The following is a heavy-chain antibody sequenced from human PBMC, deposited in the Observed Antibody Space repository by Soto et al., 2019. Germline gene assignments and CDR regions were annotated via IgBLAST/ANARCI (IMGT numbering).Heavy chain of an antibody. CDR3: ARTEGSDRSGNADWFYP. CDR2: IHHSGRT. CDR1: GGSITSDD. V-gene: IGHV4-59*01. Sequence: SATLSLTCTVSGGSITSDDWSWSLQPPWMGLEWIGHIHHSGRTKYNPSLRSRATMSIDTSKNQFSLQLSSVTAADTAVYYCARTEGSDRSGNADWFYPCGKGILVPVSS. J-gene: IGHJ5*02. D-gene: IGHD3-22*01.